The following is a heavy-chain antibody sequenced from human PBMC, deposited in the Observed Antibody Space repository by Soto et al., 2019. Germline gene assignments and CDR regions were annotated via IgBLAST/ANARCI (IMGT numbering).Heavy chain of an antibody. CDR2: ISAYNGNT. CDR3: ARAGYCSSTSCYATDFDY. D-gene: IGHD2-2*01. Sequence: ASVKVSCKASGYTFTSYGISWVRQAPGQGLEWMGWISAYNGNTNYAQKLQGRVIMTTGTSTSIAYMELRSLRSDDTAVYYCARAGYCSSTSCYATDFDYWGQGTLVTVSS. CDR1: GYTFTSYG. J-gene: IGHJ4*02. V-gene: IGHV1-18*01.